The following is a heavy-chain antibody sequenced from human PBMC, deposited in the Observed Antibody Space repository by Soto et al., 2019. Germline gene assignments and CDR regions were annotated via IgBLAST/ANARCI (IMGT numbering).Heavy chain of an antibody. J-gene: IGHJ6*02. V-gene: IGHV3-7*01. CDR2: IKQDGTER. CDR3: ARGLFNYYYGMDV. CDR1: GFTFSPFW. Sequence: GGSLRLSCAATGFTFSPFWMSWVRHAPGKGLEWVANIKQDGTERNDVDSVKGRFTISRDNAKNSLYLQMNSLRAEDTAVYYCARGLFNYYYGMDVWGQGTTVTVSS.